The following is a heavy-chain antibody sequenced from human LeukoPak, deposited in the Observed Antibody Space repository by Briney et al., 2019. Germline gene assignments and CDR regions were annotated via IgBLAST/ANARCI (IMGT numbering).Heavy chain of an antibody. CDR1: GYTFTSYG. J-gene: IGHJ4*02. D-gene: IGHD2-2*01. Sequence: GASVKVSCKASGYTFTSYGISWVRQAPGQGLEWMGWINPNSGGTNYAQKFQGRVTMTRDTSISTAYMELSRLSSDDTAVYYCARDSCSSTSCLSIDDYWGQGTLVTVSS. CDR3: ARDSCSSTSCLSIDDY. V-gene: IGHV1-2*02. CDR2: INPNSGGT.